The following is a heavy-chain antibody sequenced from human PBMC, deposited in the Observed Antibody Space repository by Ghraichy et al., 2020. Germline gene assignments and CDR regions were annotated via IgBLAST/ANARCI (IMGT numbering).Heavy chain of an antibody. CDR3: ARYSSGLDGAFDI. J-gene: IGHJ3*02. Sequence: SETLSLTCTVSGGSISSYYWSWIRQPPGKGLEWIGYIYYSGSTNYNPSLKSRVTISVDTSKNQFSLKLSSVTAADTAVYYCARYSSGLDGAFDIWGQGTMVTVSS. V-gene: IGHV4-59*01. CDR2: IYYSGST. CDR1: GGSISSYY. D-gene: IGHD6-19*01.